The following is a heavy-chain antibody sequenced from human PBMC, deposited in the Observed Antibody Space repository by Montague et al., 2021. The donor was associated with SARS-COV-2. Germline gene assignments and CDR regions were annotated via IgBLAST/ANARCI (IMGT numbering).Heavy chain of an antibody. D-gene: IGHD6-19*01. Sequence: QSGAEVKKPGESLKISCKGSGYSFTNYWIGWVRQMPGKGLEWMGIIYPGDSDTRYSPSFQGQFTISADKSISTAYLRLSSLKASDTAMYYWARHWDSSGWYCYFDLWGRGTLVTVSS. J-gene: IGHJ2*01. CDR1: GYSFTNYW. CDR3: ARHWDSSGWYCYFDL. V-gene: IGHV5-51*01. CDR2: IYPGDSDT.